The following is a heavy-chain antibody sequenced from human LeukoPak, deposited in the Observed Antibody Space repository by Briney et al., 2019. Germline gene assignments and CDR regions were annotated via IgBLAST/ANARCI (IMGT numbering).Heavy chain of an antibody. Sequence: GGSLRLSCKASGFTLSNYWMHWVRQAPGKGLVWVSRITGDGSDIAYADSVKGRFTVSRDDAKNTLLLQMNSLRVEDTAIYYCARDAYTTTSNWLDPWGQGTLVTVSS. CDR2: ITGDGSDI. V-gene: IGHV3-74*01. J-gene: IGHJ5*02. CDR3: ARDAYTTTSNWLDP. D-gene: IGHD4-17*01. CDR1: GFTLSNYW.